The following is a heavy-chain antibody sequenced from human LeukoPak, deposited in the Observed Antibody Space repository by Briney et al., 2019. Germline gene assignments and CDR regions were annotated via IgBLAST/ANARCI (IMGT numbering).Heavy chain of an antibody. CDR3: AKASYSSGWYWEDY. Sequence: GGSLRLSCAASGFTFSSYWMSWVRQAPGKGLEWVANIKQDGSEKYYVDSVKGRFTISRDNAKNSLYLQMNSLRAEDTAVYYCAKASYSSGWYWEDYWGQGTLVTVSS. J-gene: IGHJ4*02. V-gene: IGHV3-7*03. D-gene: IGHD6-19*01. CDR2: IKQDGSEK. CDR1: GFTFSSYW.